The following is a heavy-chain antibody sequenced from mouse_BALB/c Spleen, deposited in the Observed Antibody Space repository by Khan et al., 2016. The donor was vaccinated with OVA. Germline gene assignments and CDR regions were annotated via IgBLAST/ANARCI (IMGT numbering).Heavy chain of an antibody. CDR3: ANGNYFDY. D-gene: IGHD2-1*01. CDR1: GYTFTNYG. J-gene: IGHJ2*01. V-gene: IGHV9-3-1*01. Sequence: QIQLVQSGPELKKPGETVKISCKASGYTFTNYGMNWVKQAPGKGLKWMGWINTYTGETTYADDFKGRFAFSLENSASTAYLQINNLKTEDTATYYWANGNYFDYWGQGTTLTVSS. CDR2: INTYTGET.